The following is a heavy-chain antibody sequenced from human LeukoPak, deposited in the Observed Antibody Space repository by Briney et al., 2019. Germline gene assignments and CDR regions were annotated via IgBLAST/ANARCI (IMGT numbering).Heavy chain of an antibody. Sequence: SETLSLTCTVSGGSISSSSYYWGWIRQPPGKGLEWIGSIYYSGSTYYNPSLKSRVTISVDTSKNQFSLKLSSVTAADTAVYYCARDPTTVTKGFDIWGQGTMVTVSS. CDR3: ARDPTTVTKGFDI. V-gene: IGHV4-39*07. CDR1: GGSISSSSYY. J-gene: IGHJ3*02. D-gene: IGHD4-17*01. CDR2: IYYSGST.